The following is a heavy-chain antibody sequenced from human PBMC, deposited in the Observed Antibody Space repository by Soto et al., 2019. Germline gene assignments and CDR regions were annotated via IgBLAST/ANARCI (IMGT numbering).Heavy chain of an antibody. CDR1: DGYSSSYD. J-gene: IGHJ5*02. Sequence: PDTLSLTCAFSDGYSSSYDWLLIRQTHGKGLESIGYIYYSGSTNYNPSLKSRVTISVVTSKNQFSLKLSSVTAADTAVYYCARGSGVGLRFLEWSSRENWFDPCGQGTLVSVS. CDR2: IYYSGST. V-gene: IGHV4-59*01. CDR3: ARGSGVGLRFLEWSSRENWFDP. D-gene: IGHD3-3*01.